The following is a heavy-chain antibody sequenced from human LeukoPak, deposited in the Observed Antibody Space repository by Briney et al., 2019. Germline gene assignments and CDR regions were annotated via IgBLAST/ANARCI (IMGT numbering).Heavy chain of an antibody. D-gene: IGHD3-22*01. Sequence: PSETLSLTCTVSGGSISSSSYYWGWIRQPPGKGLEWIGSIYYSGSTYYNPSLKSRVTISVDTSKNQFSLKLSSVTAADTAVYYCAREGSYYDSSGYYYLDRLPFDYWGQGTLVTVSS. V-gene: IGHV4-39*07. CDR2: IYYSGST. CDR3: AREGSYYDSSGYYYLDRLPFDY. J-gene: IGHJ4*02. CDR1: GGSISSSSYY.